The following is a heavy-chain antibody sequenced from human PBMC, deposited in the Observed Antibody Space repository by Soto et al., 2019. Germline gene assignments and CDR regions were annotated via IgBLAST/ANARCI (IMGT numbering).Heavy chain of an antibody. Sequence: GGSLRLSCAASGVTFSTYWMSWFRQAPGKGLEWVANIKYDGRETYYVDSVKGRFTISRDNAQNSLYLQMNSLRDDDTGVYYCAREPSGLDYWGQGTLVTVSS. D-gene: IGHD6-19*01. V-gene: IGHV3-7*01. J-gene: IGHJ4*02. CDR1: GVTFSTYW. CDR3: AREPSGLDY. CDR2: IKYDGRET.